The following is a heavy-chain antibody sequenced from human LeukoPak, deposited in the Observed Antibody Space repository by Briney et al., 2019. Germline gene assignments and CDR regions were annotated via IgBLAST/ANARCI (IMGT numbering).Heavy chain of an antibody. CDR1: GFTFGSHA. CDR2: FSNTGST. D-gene: IGHD3-3*01. V-gene: IGHV3-23*01. CDR3: AKDYYDFWSGFDS. J-gene: IGHJ4*02. Sequence: GGSMRLPCAASGFTFGSHAMSWVRQAPGKGLEWVSTFSNTGSTYYADSMKGRFTISRDNSKDTLYLQMNSLRAEDTAIYYCAKDYYDFWSGFDSWGQGTLVTVSS.